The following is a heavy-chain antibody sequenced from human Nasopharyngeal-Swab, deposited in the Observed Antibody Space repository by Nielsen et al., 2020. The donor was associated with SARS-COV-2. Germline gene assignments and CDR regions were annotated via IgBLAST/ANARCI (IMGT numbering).Heavy chain of an antibody. J-gene: IGHJ6*03. V-gene: IGHV3-30-3*02. Sequence: VRQAPGKGLEWVAVISCDGSDKYYADSVKGRFTISRDNSKNTLYLQMNSLRAEDTAVYYCAKDHEEYYYYYYMDVWGKGTTVTVSS. CDR3: AKDHEEYYYYYYMDV. CDR2: ISCDGSDK.